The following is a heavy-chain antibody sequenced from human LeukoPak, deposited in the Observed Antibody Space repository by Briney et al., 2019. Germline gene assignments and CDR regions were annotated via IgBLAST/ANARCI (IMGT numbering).Heavy chain of an antibody. CDR2: IYDSGST. V-gene: IGHV4-39*01. D-gene: IGHD3-22*01. CDR1: GGSISSNSYY. Sequence: SETLSLTCTVSGGSISSNSYYWGWIRQPPGKGLEWIGSIYDSGSTYYNPSLKSRVTISVATSKNQFSLNLSSVTAADTAVYYCARQGAYYDSSGYYYLLDYWGQGT. J-gene: IGHJ4*02. CDR3: ARQGAYYDSSGYYYLLDY.